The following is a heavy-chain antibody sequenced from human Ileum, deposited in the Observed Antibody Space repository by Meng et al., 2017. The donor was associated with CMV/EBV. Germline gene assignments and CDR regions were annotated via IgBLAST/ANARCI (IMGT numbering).Heavy chain of an antibody. CDR1: GGSFSGYY. J-gene: IGHJ6*02. D-gene: IGHD1-26*01. CDR2: INHSGST. Sequence: GSLRLSCAVYGGSFSGYYWSWIRQPPGKGLEWIGEINHSGSTNYNPSLKSRVTISVDTSKNQFSLKLSSVTAADTAVYYCARSRGSPIRYYYYGMDVWGQGTTVTVSS. V-gene: IGHV4-34*01. CDR3: ARSRGSPIRYYYYGMDV.